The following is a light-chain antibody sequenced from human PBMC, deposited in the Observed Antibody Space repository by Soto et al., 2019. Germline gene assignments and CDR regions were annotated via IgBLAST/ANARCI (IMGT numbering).Light chain of an antibody. CDR2: AAS. Sequence: SQKPHSPSTLSASVRATVTIACRTSQGTSSFLAWYQQKPGKAPKLLIYAASTLQSGVPSRFSGSGSGTDFTLTISSLEPEDFATYYCQQLYSYPLTFGGGTKVDI. CDR3: QQLYSYPLT. V-gene: IGKV1-9*01. J-gene: IGKJ4*01. CDR1: QGTSSF.